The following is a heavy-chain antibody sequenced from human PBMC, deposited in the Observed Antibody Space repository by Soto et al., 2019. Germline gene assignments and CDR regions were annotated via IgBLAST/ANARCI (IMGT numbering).Heavy chain of an antibody. CDR2: IYYSGSN. V-gene: IGHV4-59*01. J-gene: IGHJ4*02. CDR3: ARASRIQLRLGYFAY. CDR1: GGSISSYY. D-gene: IGHD5-18*01. Sequence: PSETLSLTCTVSGGSISSYYWSWIRQPPGKGLEWIGYIYYSGSNNYNPSLKSRVTISVDTSKNQFPLKLSSVTAADTAVYYCARASRIQLRLGYFAYWGQGTLVTVSS.